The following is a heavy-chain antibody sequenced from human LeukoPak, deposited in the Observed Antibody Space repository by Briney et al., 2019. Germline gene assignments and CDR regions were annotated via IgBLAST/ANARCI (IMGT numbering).Heavy chain of an antibody. Sequence: SETLSLTCTVSGVSISSSSYYWGWIRQPPGKGLEWIGSIYYSGSTYYNPSLKSRVTISVDTSKNQFSLKLSSVTAADTAVYYCARGYIVVVPAAKPLYNWFDPWGQGTLVTVSS. V-gene: IGHV4-39*01. J-gene: IGHJ5*02. CDR2: IYYSGST. CDR3: ARGYIVVVPAAKPLYNWFDP. CDR1: GVSISSSSYY. D-gene: IGHD2-2*01.